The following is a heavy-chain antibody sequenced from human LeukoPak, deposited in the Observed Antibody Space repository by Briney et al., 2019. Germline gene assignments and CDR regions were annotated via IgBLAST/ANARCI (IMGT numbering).Heavy chain of an antibody. J-gene: IGHJ6*02. CDR3: ARDTSSSGWYSGMDD. Sequence: ASVKVSCKASGYTFTSYGISWVRQAPGQGLEWMGWISAYNGNTNYAQKLQGRVTMTTDTSTSTAYMELRSLRSDDTAVYYRARDTSSSGWYSGMDDWGQGTTVTVSS. V-gene: IGHV1-18*01. CDR2: ISAYNGNT. CDR1: GYTFTSYG. D-gene: IGHD6-19*01.